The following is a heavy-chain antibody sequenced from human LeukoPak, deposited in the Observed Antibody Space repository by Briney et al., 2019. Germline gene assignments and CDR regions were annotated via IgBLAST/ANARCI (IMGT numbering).Heavy chain of an antibody. CDR2: INHSGST. CDR1: GGSFSGYY. Sequence: SETLSLTCAVYGGSFSGYYWSWIRQPPGKGLEWIGEINHSGSTNYNPSLKSRVTISVDTSKNQFSLKLSSVTAADTAVYYCAGGRARHCTNGGGHRGVDYWGQGTLVTVSS. J-gene: IGHJ4*02. D-gene: IGHD2-8*01. CDR3: AGGRARHCTNGGGHRGVDY. V-gene: IGHV4-34*01.